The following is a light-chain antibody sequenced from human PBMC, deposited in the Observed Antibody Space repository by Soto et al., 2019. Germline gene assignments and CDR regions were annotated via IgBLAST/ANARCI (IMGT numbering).Light chain of an antibody. J-gene: IGKJ1*01. Sequence: EIVLTQSPGTLSLSPGERATLSCRASQSVSSSYLACYQQKPGQAPRLLIYGASSRATGIPDRFSGSGSGTDFTLTSSRLEPVDFAVYYWQQYGSSPWTFGQGTKVEIK. CDR2: GAS. CDR3: QQYGSSPWT. CDR1: QSVSSSY. V-gene: IGKV3-20*01.